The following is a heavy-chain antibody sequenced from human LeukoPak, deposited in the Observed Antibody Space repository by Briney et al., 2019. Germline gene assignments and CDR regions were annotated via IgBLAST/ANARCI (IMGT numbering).Heavy chain of an antibody. D-gene: IGHD7-27*01. V-gene: IGHV3-30*02. CDR3: AKDRGTGDCADY. J-gene: IGHJ4*02. CDR2: MRYDGSNK. Sequence: GGSLRLSCAASGFTFSSYGMHWVRQAPGKGLEWVAFMRYDGSNKYYADSVRGRFTISRDNSKNTLYLQMNSLRAEDTAVYYCAKDRGTGDCADYWGQGTLVTVP. CDR1: GFTFSSYG.